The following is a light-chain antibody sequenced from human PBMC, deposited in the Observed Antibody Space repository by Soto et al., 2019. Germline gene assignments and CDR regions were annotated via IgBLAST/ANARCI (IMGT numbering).Light chain of an antibody. V-gene: IGLV1-44*01. CDR1: SSNIGSNT. CDR3: AAWDDSLNGRV. J-gene: IGLJ1*01. CDR2: SHN. Sequence: QSVLTQPPSASGTPGQRVTISCSGSSSNIGSNTVNWYQQLPGTAPKLLIYSHNQRPSGVPDRFSGSKSGTSASLAISGLQSEDEADYYCAAWDDSLNGRVFGTWTKLTVL.